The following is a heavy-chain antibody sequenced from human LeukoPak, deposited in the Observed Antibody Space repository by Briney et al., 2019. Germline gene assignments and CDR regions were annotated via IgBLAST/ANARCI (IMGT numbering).Heavy chain of an antibody. J-gene: IGHJ4*02. D-gene: IGHD2-2*01. CDR2: IYHSGST. Sequence: KPSETLSLTCTVSGYSISSGYYWGWIRQPPGKGLEWIGSIYHSGSTNYNPSLKSRVTISVDTSKNQFSLKLSSVTAADTAVYYCARDDLVVPAANSDDYWGQGTLVTVSS. CDR3: ARDDLVVPAANSDDY. CDR1: GYSISSGYY. V-gene: IGHV4-38-2*02.